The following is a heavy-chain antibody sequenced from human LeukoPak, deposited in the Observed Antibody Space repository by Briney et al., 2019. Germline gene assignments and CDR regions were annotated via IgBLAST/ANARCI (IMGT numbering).Heavy chain of an antibody. CDR3: ARDGGLRSYAFDI. D-gene: IGHD5-12*01. CDR1: GGSISSYY. Sequence: PSETLSLTCTVSGGSISSYYWSWIRQPPGKGLEWIGYIYYSGSTNYNPSLKSRVTISVDTSKNQFSLKLNSVTAADTAVYYCARDGGLRSYAFDIWGQGTMVTVSS. V-gene: IGHV4-59*01. CDR2: IYYSGST. J-gene: IGHJ3*02.